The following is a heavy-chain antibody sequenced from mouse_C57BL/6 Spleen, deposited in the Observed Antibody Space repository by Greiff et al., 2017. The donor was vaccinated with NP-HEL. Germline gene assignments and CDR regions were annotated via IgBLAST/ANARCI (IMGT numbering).Heavy chain of an antibody. CDR2: IYPGSGNT. J-gene: IGHJ4*01. CDR1: GYTFTDYY. D-gene: IGHD2-1*01. CDR3: ARSRVYYGNYDYAMDY. V-gene: IGHV1-76*01. Sequence: VQLQQSGAELVRPGASVKLSCKASGYTFTDYYINWVKQRPGQGLEWIARIYPGSGNTYYNEKFKGKATLTAEKSSSTAYMQLSSLTSEDSAVYFCARSRVYYGNYDYAMDYWGQGTSVTVSS.